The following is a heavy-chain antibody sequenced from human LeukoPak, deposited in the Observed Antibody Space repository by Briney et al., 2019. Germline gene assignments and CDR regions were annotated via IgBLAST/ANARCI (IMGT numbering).Heavy chain of an antibody. D-gene: IGHD2-2*01. CDR2: MNPNSGNT. CDR3: ARVYCSSTSCSNWFDP. J-gene: IGHJ5*02. V-gene: IGHV1-8*01. CDR1: GYTFTSYD. Sequence: GASVKVSCKASGYTFTSYDINWVRQATGQGLEWMGWMNPNSGNTGYAQKFQGRVTMTRNTSISTAYMELSSLRSEDTAVYYCARVYCSSTSCSNWFDPWGQGTLVTVSS.